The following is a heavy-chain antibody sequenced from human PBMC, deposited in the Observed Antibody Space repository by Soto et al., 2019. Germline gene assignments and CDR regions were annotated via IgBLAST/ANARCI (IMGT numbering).Heavy chain of an antibody. V-gene: IGHV1-69*06. CDR2: IIPIFGTA. Sequence: SVKVSCKASGGTFSSYAISWVRQAPGQGLEWMGGIIPIFGTANYAQKFQGRVTITADKSTSTAYMELSSLRSEDTAVYYCATSYDSSGYLKIPEYFQHWGQGTLVTVSS. J-gene: IGHJ1*01. D-gene: IGHD3-22*01. CDR1: GGTFSSYA. CDR3: ATSYDSSGYLKIPEYFQH.